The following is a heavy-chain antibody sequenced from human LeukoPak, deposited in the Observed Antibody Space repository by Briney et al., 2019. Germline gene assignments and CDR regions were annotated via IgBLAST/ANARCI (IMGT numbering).Heavy chain of an antibody. J-gene: IGHJ4*02. V-gene: IGHV3-66*01. CDR2: IYTGGST. Sequence: GGSLRLSCAASGLTVSSNYMSWVRQAPGKGLEWVSAIYTGGSTYYAGSVKGRFTISRDNSKNTLYLQMNSLRAEDTAVYYCARNLYYYDSSGYYYYWGQGTLVTVSS. CDR3: ARNLYYYDSSGYYYY. CDR1: GLTVSSNY. D-gene: IGHD3-22*01.